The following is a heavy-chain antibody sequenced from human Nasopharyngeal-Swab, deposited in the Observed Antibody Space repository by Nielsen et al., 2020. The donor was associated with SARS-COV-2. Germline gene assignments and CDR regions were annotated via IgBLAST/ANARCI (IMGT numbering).Heavy chain of an antibody. CDR3: AKDDVVRGDAFDI. V-gene: IGHV3-23*01. CDR2: ISASGGST. CDR1: GFTFNIYA. Sequence: GESLNISCIASGFTFNIYAMAWVRRTPGRGLQWVSGISASGGSTYYTDSVKGRFAVSRDNSRNTLYLQMHSLGVEDTALYYCAKDDVVRGDAFDIWGQGTMVTVSS. D-gene: IGHD3-10*01. J-gene: IGHJ3*02.